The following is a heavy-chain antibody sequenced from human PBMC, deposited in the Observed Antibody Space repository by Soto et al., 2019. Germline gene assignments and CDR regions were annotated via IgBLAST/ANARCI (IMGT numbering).Heavy chain of an antibody. CDR1: GYSIRNGYY. V-gene: IGHV4-38-2*02. J-gene: IGHJ4*02. D-gene: IGHD6-13*01. CDR2: IYHSGSA. CDR3: ARASPSSWYDY. Sequence: SETLSLTCSVSGYSIRNGYYWVWIRQPPGKGLEWIGSIYHSGSAYYNPSLKSRVTISVDTSRSQFSLKLSSVTASDTAIYYCARASPSSWYDYWGQGTLVTVSS.